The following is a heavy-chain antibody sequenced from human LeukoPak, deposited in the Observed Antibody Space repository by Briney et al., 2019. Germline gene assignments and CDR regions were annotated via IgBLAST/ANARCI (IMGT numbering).Heavy chain of an antibody. V-gene: IGHV3-74*01. D-gene: IGHD2-15*01. Sequence: GGSLRLSCAASGFTFSSYWMHWVRQAPGKGLVWVSRINTDGSSTSYADSVKGRFTISRDNSKNTLYLQMNSLRAEDTAVYYCARGLDPYCSGGSCYPFDYWGQGTLVTVSS. J-gene: IGHJ4*02. CDR1: GFTFSSYW. CDR2: INTDGSST. CDR3: ARGLDPYCSGGSCYPFDY.